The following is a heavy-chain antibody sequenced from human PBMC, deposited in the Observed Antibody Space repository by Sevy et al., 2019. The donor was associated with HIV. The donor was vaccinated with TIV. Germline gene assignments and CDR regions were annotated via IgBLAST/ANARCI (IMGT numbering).Heavy chain of an antibody. D-gene: IGHD6-13*01. Sequence: GGSLRLSCAASGFILSDNYMDWVRQAPGKGLEWVGRTRNRANGYTTEYAASVKGRFTISRDDSKNTLYLQMNSLKSEDTAVYYSTRDVSAALDYWGQGTLVTVSS. CDR3: TRDVSAALDY. V-gene: IGHV3-72*01. CDR2: TRNRANGYTT. J-gene: IGHJ4*02. CDR1: GFILSDNY.